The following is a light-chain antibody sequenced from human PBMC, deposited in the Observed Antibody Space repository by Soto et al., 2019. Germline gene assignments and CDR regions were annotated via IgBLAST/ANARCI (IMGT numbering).Light chain of an antibody. V-gene: IGKV3-20*01. Sequence: EIVLTQSPGTLSLSPGDTATLSCRASQSVSSSYLAWYQKKPGQAPRLLVYVASIRATGIPDRFSGSGSGKDYTLTINRLEPEDFAVYYCQQYGSSPRTFGQGTEVENK. J-gene: IGKJ1*01. CDR3: QQYGSSPRT. CDR2: VAS. CDR1: QSVSSSY.